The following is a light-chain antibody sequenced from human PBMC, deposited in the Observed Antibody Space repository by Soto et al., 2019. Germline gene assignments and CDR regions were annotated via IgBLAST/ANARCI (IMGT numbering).Light chain of an antibody. J-gene: IGKJ1*01. CDR3: QQYGGSPRP. CDR1: QSVRGNY. CDR2: GAS. V-gene: IGKV3-20*01. Sequence: EIVLTQSPGTLSLSPGERATFSCRASQSVRGNYIAWYQQKRGQAPRLLIHGASNRATGIPDRFSGSGSGTDFTLTITRLEPEDFAVYYCQQYGGSPRPFGQGTKVEIK.